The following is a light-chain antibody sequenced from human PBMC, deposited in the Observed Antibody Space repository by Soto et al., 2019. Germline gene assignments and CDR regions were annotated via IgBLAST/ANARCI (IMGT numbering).Light chain of an antibody. CDR2: DAS. CDR1: QSISSW. CDR3: QQYNSYSWT. J-gene: IGKJ1*01. Sequence: DIQMTKSHSTLSASVGDRVTITCRASQSISSWLAWYQQKPGKAPKLLIYDASSLESGVPSRFSGSGSGTEFTLTIISLQPDDLATDYCQQYNSYSWTFGQGTKVDIK. V-gene: IGKV1-5*01.